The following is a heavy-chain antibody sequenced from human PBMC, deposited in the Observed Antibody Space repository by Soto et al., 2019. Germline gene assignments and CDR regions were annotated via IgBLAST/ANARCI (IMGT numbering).Heavy chain of an antibody. CDR2: ISGSGGST. CDR3: AKVVYCSSTSCKHLYYYYYYMDV. CDR1: GFTFSSYA. D-gene: IGHD2-2*01. V-gene: IGHV3-23*01. Sequence: GGSLRLSCAASGFTFSSYAMSWVRQAPGKGLEWVSAISGSGGSTYYADSVKGRFTISRDNSKNTLYLQMNSLRAEDTAVYYCAKVVYCSSTSCKHLYYYYYYMDVWGKGTTVTVSS. J-gene: IGHJ6*03.